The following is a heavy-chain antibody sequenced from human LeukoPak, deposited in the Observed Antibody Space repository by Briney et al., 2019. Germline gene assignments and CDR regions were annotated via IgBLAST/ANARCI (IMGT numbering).Heavy chain of an antibody. CDR1: GFTFSSYS. J-gene: IGHJ5*02. CDR2: ISSSSSTI. V-gene: IGHV3-48*01. D-gene: IGHD3-10*01. Sequence: GGSLRLSCAAPGFTFSSYSMNWVRQAPGKGLEWVSSISSSSSTIYYADSVKGRFTISRDNAKNSLYLQMNSLRAEDTAVYYCAKSISSFGSEVDNWFDPWGQGTLVTVSS. CDR3: AKSISSFGSEVDNWFDP.